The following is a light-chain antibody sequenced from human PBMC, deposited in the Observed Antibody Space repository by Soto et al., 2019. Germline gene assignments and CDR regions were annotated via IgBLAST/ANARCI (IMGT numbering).Light chain of an antibody. J-gene: IGKJ1*01. V-gene: IGKV3-20*01. Sequence: SQGTLTLYTRARATLCCRVSQSISSSDLAWYQHRPGQAPRLLIYAASSRATGIPVRFSGSGSGTDFTLSISRLEPEDFAVYYSPVYASSSWT. CDR2: AAS. CDR3: PVYASSSWT. CDR1: QSISSSD.